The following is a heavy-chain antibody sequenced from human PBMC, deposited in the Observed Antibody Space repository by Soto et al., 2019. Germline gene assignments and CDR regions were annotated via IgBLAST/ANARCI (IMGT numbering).Heavy chain of an antibody. CDR1: GFTVSSNY. V-gene: IGHV3-53*01. CDR2: FYSGGNT. CDR3: ARLSDSSGYGAFDV. J-gene: IGHJ3*01. D-gene: IGHD3-22*01. Sequence: GGSLRLSCAASGFTVSSNYMSWLRQAPGKGLEWVSVFYSGGNTYYADSVKGRFTISRDNSKNTLDLQMDSLRAEDTAAYYCARLSDSSGYGAFDVWGQGTMVTVSS.